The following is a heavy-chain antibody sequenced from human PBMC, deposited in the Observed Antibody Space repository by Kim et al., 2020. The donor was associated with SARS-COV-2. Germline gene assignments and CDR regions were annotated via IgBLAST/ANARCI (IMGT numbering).Heavy chain of an antibody. CDR1: GGSINSYY. V-gene: IGHV4-59*13. Sequence: SETLSLTCSVSGGSINSYYWSWIRQPPGKGLEWIGYIYYSGSTSYNPSLKRRVTISVDTSKNQFSLKLTSVTAADTAVYYCARLSEQQLGRQYYGMDVWG. CDR2: IYYSGST. J-gene: IGHJ6*01. D-gene: IGHD6-13*01. CDR3: ARLSEQQLGRQYYGMDV.